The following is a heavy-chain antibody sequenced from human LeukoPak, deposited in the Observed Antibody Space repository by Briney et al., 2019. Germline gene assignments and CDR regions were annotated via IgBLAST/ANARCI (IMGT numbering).Heavy chain of an antibody. CDR1: RFTLSNYW. D-gene: IGHD6-19*01. CDR2: IKQDGSET. CDR3: ARQRGSGCLDY. V-gene: IGHV3-7*01. Sequence: GGSLRLSCAASRFTLSNYWMSWVRQAPGKGLEWVANIKQDGSETYYVDSVMGRFTISRDNAKNSLSLQMNSLRAEDTAVYYCARQRGSGCLDYWGQGTLVTVSS. J-gene: IGHJ4*02.